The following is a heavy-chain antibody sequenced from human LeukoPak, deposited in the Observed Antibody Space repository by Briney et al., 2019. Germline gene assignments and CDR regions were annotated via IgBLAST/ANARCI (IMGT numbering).Heavy chain of an antibody. V-gene: IGHV3-21*01. D-gene: IGHD1-26*01. CDR2: ISATASNT. CDR3: ARGAVAGANFDY. J-gene: IGHJ4*02. CDR1: GFTFSSYG. Sequence: PGGSLRLSCAASGFTFSSYGMHWVRQAPGKGLEWVSAISATASNTYYADSVKGRFTISRDNAKKTLYLQMNSLRAEDTAVYYCARGAVAGANFDYWSLGTLVTVSS.